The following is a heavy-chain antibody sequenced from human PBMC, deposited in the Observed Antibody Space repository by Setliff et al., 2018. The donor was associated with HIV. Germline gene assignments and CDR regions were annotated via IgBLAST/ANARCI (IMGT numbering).Heavy chain of an antibody. J-gene: IGHJ3*02. D-gene: IGHD4-17*01. CDR2: IYHAGNT. CDR3: ARGTTLNVVPDAFDI. Sequence: KTSETLSLTCAVSGGSISSGGYSWSWIRQPPGKGLEWIGYIYHAGNTYYNPSLKSRVTISVDTSKNQISLRLNSLTAADTAVYYCARGTTLNVVPDAFDIWGQGTMVTVSS. CDR1: GGSISSGGYS. V-gene: IGHV4-30-2*01.